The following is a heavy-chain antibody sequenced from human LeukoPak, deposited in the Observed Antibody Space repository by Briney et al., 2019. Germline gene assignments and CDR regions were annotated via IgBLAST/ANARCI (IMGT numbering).Heavy chain of an antibody. V-gene: IGHV4-4*07. CDR1: GGSISSYY. CDR3: AREGTLAPYQLLYRYYYYGMDV. Sequence: SETLSLTCTVSGGSISSYYWSWIRQPAGKGLEWIGRIYTSGSTNYNPSLKSRVTMSVDTSKNQFSLKLGSVTAADTAVYYCAREGTLAPYQLLYRYYYYGMDVWGQGTTVTVSS. CDR2: IYTSGST. D-gene: IGHD2-2*02. J-gene: IGHJ6*02.